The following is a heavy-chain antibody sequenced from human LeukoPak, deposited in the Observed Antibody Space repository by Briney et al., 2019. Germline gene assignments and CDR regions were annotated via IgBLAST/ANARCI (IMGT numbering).Heavy chain of an antibody. CDR2: IGIDSGNT. CDR1: GFTFSNYA. J-gene: IGHJ4*02. Sequence: GGSLRLSCAGSGFTFSNYAMIWVRQAPGKGLEWISYIGIDSGNTNYADSVKGRFTISGDKAKNSLYLQMNSLRVEDTAVYYCARDYKYAFDDWGQGTLVTVSS. D-gene: IGHD5-24*01. CDR3: ARDYKYAFDD. V-gene: IGHV3-48*01.